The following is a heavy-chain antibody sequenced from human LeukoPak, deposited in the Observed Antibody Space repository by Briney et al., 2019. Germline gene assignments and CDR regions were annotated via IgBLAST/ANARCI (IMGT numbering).Heavy chain of an antibody. Sequence: GASVKVSCKASGYTFTGYYIHWVRQAPGQGLEWMGWINPSSGGTNYTQKFQGRVTMTRDKSISTAYMELRRLRSDDTAVYYCARIYYDSGESISSWGQGTLVTVSS. V-gene: IGHV1-2*02. CDR3: ARIYYDSGESISS. CDR2: INPSSGGT. D-gene: IGHD3-10*01. J-gene: IGHJ5*02. CDR1: GYTFTGYY.